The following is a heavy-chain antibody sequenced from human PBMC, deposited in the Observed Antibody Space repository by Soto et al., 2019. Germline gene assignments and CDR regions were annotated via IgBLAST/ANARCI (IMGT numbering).Heavy chain of an antibody. J-gene: IGHJ4*02. CDR3: AAGYYDSSGYYRIDY. Sequence: SVKVSCKASGFTFTSSAVQWVRQARGQRLEWIGWIVVGSGNTNYAQKFQERVTITRDMSTSTAYMELSSLRSEDTAAYYCAAGYYDSSGYYRIDYWGQGTLVTVSS. CDR1: GFTFTSSA. CDR2: IVVGSGNT. D-gene: IGHD3-22*01. V-gene: IGHV1-58*01.